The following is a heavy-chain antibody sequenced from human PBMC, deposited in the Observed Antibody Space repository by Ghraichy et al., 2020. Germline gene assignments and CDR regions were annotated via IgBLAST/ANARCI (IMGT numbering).Heavy chain of an antibody. D-gene: IGHD2-2*01. CDR3: ARGVPTYGLDV. J-gene: IGHJ6*02. Sequence: GGSLRLSCAASGFSVSHNYMSWVRQAPGKGLEWVSIIYSGGSTYYADSVKGRFTISRDKSKNTLYLQMSSLRAEDTAVYYCARGVPTYGLDVWGQGTTVTVSS. CDR2: IYSGGST. CDR1: GFSVSHNY. V-gene: IGHV3-53*01.